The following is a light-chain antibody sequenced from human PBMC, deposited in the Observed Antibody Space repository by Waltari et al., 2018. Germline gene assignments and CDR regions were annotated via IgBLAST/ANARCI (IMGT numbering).Light chain of an antibody. CDR1: QGISRS. Sequence: DIQLTQSPSFLSASVGDRVTIACRASQGISRSLAWYQQKPGKAPKLLIYAESTLQSGVPSRFSGYGSGTEFTLTISSPQPEDSATYYCQQLNSYPRTFGQGTKLEIK. V-gene: IGKV1-9*01. J-gene: IGKJ2*01. CDR3: QQLNSYPRT. CDR2: AES.